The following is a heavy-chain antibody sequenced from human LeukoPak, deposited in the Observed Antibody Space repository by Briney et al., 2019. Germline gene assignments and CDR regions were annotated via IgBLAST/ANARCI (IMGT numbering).Heavy chain of an antibody. CDR2: ISSSGSSI. CDR1: GFNFSDYY. Sequence: GGSLRLSCAASGFNFSDYYMSWIRQAPGKGLEWVSYISSSGSSIYYADSVKGRLTISRDNAKNSLYLQMNSLRAEDTAVYYCARVSCSSANCYEYYYYYMDVWGKGGTVTVSS. D-gene: IGHD2-2*01. CDR3: ARVSCSSANCYEYYYYYMDV. V-gene: IGHV3-11*01. J-gene: IGHJ6*03.